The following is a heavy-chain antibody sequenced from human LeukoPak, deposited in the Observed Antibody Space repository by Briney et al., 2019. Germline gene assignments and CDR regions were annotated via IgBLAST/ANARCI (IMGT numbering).Heavy chain of an antibody. J-gene: IGHJ4*02. CDR2: ISSSSRDI. CDR1: GFTFTSYA. D-gene: IGHD3-22*01. CDR3: ARDSDSSGHYYMDYFDY. V-gene: IGHV3-21*01. Sequence: GGSLRLSCAASGFTFTSYAMNWVRQAPGKGLEWVSSISSSSRDINYADSVKGRFTISRDNAWNSLYLQMNSLRAEDTAVYYCARDSDSSGHYYMDYFDYWGQGALVTVSS.